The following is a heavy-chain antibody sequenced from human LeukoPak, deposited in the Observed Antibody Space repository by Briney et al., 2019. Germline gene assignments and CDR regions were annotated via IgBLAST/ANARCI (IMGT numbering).Heavy chain of an antibody. V-gene: IGHV3-48*03. CDR1: GFIFSNYE. J-gene: IGHJ6*04. Sequence: GGSLRLSCAASGFIFSNYEMNWVRQAPGKGLEWVSYINPSGSTIYYADSVKGRFTMSRDNAKNSLYLQMNSLRAEDTAVYYCAELGITMIGGVWGKGTTVTISS. D-gene: IGHD3-10*02. CDR3: AELGITMIGGV. CDR2: INPSGSTI.